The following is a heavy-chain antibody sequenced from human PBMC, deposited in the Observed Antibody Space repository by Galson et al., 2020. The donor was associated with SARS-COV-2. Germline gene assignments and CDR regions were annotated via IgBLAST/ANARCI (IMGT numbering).Heavy chain of an antibody. V-gene: IGHV4-61*02. CDR1: GGSISSGSYY. CDR3: ARGSRGILRHIVVVTNPGAFDI. Sequence: SETLSLTCTVSGGSISSGSYYWSWIRQPAGKGLEWIGRIYTSGSTNYNPSLTSRVTISVDTSKNQFSLKLGAVTAADTAVYYCARGSRGILRHIVVVTNPGAFDIWGQGTMVTVSS. CDR2: IYTSGST. J-gene: IGHJ3*02. D-gene: IGHD2-21*02.